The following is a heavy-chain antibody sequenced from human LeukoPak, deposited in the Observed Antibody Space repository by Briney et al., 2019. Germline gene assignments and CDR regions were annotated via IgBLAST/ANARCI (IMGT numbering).Heavy chain of an antibody. Sequence: GGSLRLSCAASGFTFSSYWMHWVRQAPEKGLVWVSRINSDGSSTSYADSVKGRFTISRDNAKNTLYLQMNSLRAEDTAVYYCAREGYSGYLLDYWGQGTLVTVSS. CDR3: AREGYSGYLLDY. D-gene: IGHD5-12*01. CDR1: GFTFSSYW. J-gene: IGHJ4*02. V-gene: IGHV3-74*01. CDR2: INSDGSST.